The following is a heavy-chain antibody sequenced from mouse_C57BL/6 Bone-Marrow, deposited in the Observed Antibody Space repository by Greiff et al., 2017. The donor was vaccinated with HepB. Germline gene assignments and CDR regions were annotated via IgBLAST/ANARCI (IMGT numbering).Heavy chain of an antibody. J-gene: IGHJ4*01. CDR3: ARHDTGTPFNGY. Sequence: EVQLQESGGDLVKPGGSLKLSCAASGFTFSSYGMSWVRQTPDKRLEWVATISSGGSYTYYPDSVKGRFTISRDNAKNTLYLQMSSLKSEDTAMYYCARHDTGTPFNGYWGQGTSVTVSS. V-gene: IGHV5-6*01. D-gene: IGHD4-1*01. CDR2: ISSGGSYT. CDR1: GFTFSSYG.